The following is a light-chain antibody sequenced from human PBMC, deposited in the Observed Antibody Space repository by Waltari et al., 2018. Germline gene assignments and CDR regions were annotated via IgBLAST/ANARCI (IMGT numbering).Light chain of an antibody. J-gene: IGKJ2*01. CDR2: STS. CDR1: QPISRY. Sequence: DVKMTQSPSSLSASVGDRVIITCRASQPISRYLNWYQQKPGTAPKLLIYSTSSLQSGVPSRFSGSGSGTDFTLTISPLQVEDFATYYCQQSYSAPYTFGRGTNLEI. V-gene: IGKV1-39*01. CDR3: QQSYSAPYT.